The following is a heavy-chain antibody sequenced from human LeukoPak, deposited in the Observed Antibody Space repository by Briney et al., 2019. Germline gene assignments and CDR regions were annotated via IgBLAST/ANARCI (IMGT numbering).Heavy chain of an antibody. V-gene: IGHV4-61*02. CDR1: GGSISSGSHY. CDR2: IYTSGST. CDR3: ARDWGGVPAAMSYNWFDP. J-gene: IGHJ5*02. Sequence: PSQTLSLTCTVSGGSISSGSHYWRWIRQPAGKGLEWIGRIYTSGSTNYNPSLKSRVTISVDTSKNQFSLKLSSVTAADTAVYYCARDWGGVPAAMSYNWFDPWGQGTLVTVSS. D-gene: IGHD2-2*01.